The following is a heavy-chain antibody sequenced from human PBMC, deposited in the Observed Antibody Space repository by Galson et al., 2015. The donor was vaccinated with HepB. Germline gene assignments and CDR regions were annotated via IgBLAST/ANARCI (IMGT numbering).Heavy chain of an antibody. D-gene: IGHD2-15*01. CDR2: ISYDGSNK. CDR1: GFTFSSYA. Sequence: SLRLSCAASGFTFSSYAMHWVRQAPGKGLEWVAVISYDGSNKYYADSVKGRFTISRDNSKNTLYLQMNSLRAEDTAVYYCASSLLRRYCSGGSCYSLDYWGQGTLVTVSS. CDR3: ASSLLRRYCSGGSCYSLDY. V-gene: IGHV3-30-3*01. J-gene: IGHJ4*02.